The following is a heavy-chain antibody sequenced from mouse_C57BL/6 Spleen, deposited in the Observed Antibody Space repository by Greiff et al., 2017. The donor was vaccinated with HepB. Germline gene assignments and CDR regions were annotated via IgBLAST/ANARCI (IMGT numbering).Heavy chain of an antibody. Sequence: VQLQQSGPELVKPGASVKISCKASGYTFTDYYMNWVKQSHGKSLEWIGDINPNNGGTSYNQKFKGKATLTVDKSSSTAYMELRSLTSEDSAVYYCARGEGYSNPSMDYWGQGTSVTVSS. D-gene: IGHD2-5*01. CDR1: GYTFTDYY. CDR3: ARGEGYSNPSMDY. V-gene: IGHV1-26*01. CDR2: INPNNGGT. J-gene: IGHJ4*01.